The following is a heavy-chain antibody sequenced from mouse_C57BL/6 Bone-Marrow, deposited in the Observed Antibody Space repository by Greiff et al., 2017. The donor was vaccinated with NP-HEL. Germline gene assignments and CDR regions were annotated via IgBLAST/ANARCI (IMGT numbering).Heavy chain of an antibody. CDR1: GFTFSDYY. J-gene: IGHJ2*01. CDR3: ARRGYPYYFDY. V-gene: IGHV5-16*01. Sequence: EVQVVESEGGLVQPGSSMKLSCTASGFTFSDYYMAWVRQVPEKGLEWVANINYDGSSTYYLDSLKSRFIISRDNAKNILYLQMSSLKSEDTATYYCARRGYPYYFDYWGQGTTLTVSS. CDR2: INYDGSST. D-gene: IGHD2-14*01.